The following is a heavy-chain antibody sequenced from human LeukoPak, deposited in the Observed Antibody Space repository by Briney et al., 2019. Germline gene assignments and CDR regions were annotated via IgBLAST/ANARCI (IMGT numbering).Heavy chain of an antibody. Sequence: GGSLRLSCAASGFTFDDYGMSWVRQAPGKGLEWVSGINWNGGSTGYADSAKGRFTISRDNAKNSLYLQMNSLRAEDTALYYCARRGSSSSWYGMDYWGQGTLVTVSS. V-gene: IGHV3-20*04. D-gene: IGHD6-13*01. J-gene: IGHJ4*02. CDR1: GFTFDDYG. CDR2: INWNGGST. CDR3: ARRGSSSSWYGMDY.